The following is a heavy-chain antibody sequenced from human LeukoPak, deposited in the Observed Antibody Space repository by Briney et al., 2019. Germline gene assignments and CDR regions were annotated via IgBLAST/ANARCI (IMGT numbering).Heavy chain of an antibody. D-gene: IGHD4-11*01. CDR2: IYGSGST. CDR1: GGSISSYY. V-gene: IGHV4-59*01. J-gene: IGHJ4*02. CDR3: ARVDYSNLFDY. Sequence: PSETLSLTCTVSGGSISSYYWSWIRQPPGKGLEWIGHIYGSGSTNYNPSLKSRVTISVDTSKNQFSLKLSSVTAADTAVYYCARVDYSNLFDYWGQGTLVTVSS.